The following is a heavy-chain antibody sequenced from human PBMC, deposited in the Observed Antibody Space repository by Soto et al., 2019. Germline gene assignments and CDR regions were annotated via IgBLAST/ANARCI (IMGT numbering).Heavy chain of an antibody. Sequence: EVQLLESGGGLVQPGGSLRLSCAASGFTFSSYAMSWVRQAPGKGLEWVSTISGSGGSTYYADSVKGRFTISRDNSKNTLYLQMHSLRAEDTAVYYCAKDRGCSGGACYFDYWGQGTLVTVSS. J-gene: IGHJ4*02. D-gene: IGHD2-15*01. CDR1: GFTFSSYA. V-gene: IGHV3-23*01. CDR2: ISGSGGST. CDR3: AKDRGCSGGACYFDY.